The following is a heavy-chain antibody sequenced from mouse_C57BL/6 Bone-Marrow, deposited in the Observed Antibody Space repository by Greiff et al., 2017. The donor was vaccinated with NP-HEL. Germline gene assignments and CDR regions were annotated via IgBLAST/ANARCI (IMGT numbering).Heavy chain of an antibody. Sequence: VQLQQPGAELVKPGASVKSSCKASGYTFTSYWMHWVKQRPGQGLEWIGMIHPNSGSTNYNEKFKSKATLTVDKSSSTAYMQLSSLTSEDSAVYYCARGDDYDVENMDYWGQGTSVTVSS. CDR1: GYTFTSYW. D-gene: IGHD2-4*01. J-gene: IGHJ4*01. V-gene: IGHV1-64*01. CDR3: ARGDDYDVENMDY. CDR2: IHPNSGST.